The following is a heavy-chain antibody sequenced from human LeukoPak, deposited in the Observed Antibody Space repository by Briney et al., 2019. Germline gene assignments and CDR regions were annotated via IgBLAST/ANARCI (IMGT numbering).Heavy chain of an antibody. CDR2: IYPGDSDT. Sequence: GESLKISCKGSGYSFTSYWIGWVRQMPGKGLEWMGIIYPGDSDTRYSPSFQGQVTISADKSISTAYLQWSSLKASDTAMYYCARHKDSGSSLAAVDVWGQGTLVSVSS. V-gene: IGHV5-51*01. CDR1: GYSFTSYW. J-gene: IGHJ3*01. CDR3: ARHKDSGSSLAAVDV. D-gene: IGHD3-10*01.